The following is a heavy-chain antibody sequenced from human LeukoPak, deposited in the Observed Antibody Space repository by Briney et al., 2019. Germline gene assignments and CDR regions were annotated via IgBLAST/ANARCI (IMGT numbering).Heavy chain of an antibody. CDR2: IRHDGSIK. CDR3: AKDSLADIDY. Sequence: PGGSLRLSCAASGFIFSTYGMYWVRQAPSKGPEWVAFIRHDGSIKNYADSVKGRSTISRDNSKNTLYLQMNSLRAEDTAVYYCAKDSLADIDYWGQGTLVTVSS. CDR1: GFIFSTYG. V-gene: IGHV3-30*02. D-gene: IGHD3-16*01. J-gene: IGHJ4*02.